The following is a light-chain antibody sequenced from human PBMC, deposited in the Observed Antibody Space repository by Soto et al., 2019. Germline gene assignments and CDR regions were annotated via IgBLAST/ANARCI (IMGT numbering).Light chain of an antibody. Sequence: EIVMTQSHAPLSVSPGERATLSCRASQSVSRKLAWYQQTRGQAPRLLIYGASTRATGVPARFSGSGSGTEFTLTISNLQSEDFAVYHCQQYDKWPRTFGQGAKADIK. CDR1: QSVSRK. CDR3: QQYDKWPRT. CDR2: GAS. V-gene: IGKV3-15*01. J-gene: IGKJ1*01.